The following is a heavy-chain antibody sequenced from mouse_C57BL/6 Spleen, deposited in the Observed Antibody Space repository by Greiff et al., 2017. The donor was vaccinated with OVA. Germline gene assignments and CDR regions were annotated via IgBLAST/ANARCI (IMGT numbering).Heavy chain of an antibody. Sequence: VQLQQSGPVLVKPGASVKMSCKASGYTFTDYYMNWVKQSHGKSLEWIGVINPYNGGTSYNQKFKGKATLTVDKSSSTAYMELNSLTSEDSAVYYWASPGFTTVVAPDYWGQGTTLTVSS. J-gene: IGHJ2*01. CDR1: GYTFTDYY. CDR3: ASPGFTTVVAPDY. D-gene: IGHD1-1*01. V-gene: IGHV1-19*01. CDR2: INPYNGGT.